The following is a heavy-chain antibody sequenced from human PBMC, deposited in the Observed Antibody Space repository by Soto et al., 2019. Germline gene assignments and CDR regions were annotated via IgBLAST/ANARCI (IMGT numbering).Heavy chain of an antibody. V-gene: IGHV3-66*01. J-gene: IGHJ6*02. D-gene: IGHD5-12*01. CDR2: IYSGGST. Sequence: EVQLVESGGGLVQPGGSLRLSCAASGFTVSSNYMSWVRQAPGKGLEWVSVIYSGGSTYYADSVKGRFTISRDNSKDTLYLRMNSLRAEDTAVYYCERVQTWTKNTYYYYGMDVWGQGTTVTVSS. CDR3: ERVQTWTKNTYYYYGMDV. CDR1: GFTVSSNY.